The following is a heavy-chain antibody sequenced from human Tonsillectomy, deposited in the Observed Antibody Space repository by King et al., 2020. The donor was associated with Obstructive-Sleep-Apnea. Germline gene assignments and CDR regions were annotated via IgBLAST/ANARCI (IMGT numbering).Heavy chain of an antibody. J-gene: IGHJ4*02. Sequence: QLVQSGGGVVQPGGSLRLSCAASGFTFSSYGMHWVRQAPGKGLEWVAFIRFDGSNKYYADSVKGRFTISRDNSKNTLYLQMNSLRAEDTAVYYCAKDWLYYYDSSGYGPPDYWGQGTLVTVSS. D-gene: IGHD3-22*01. CDR3: AKDWLYYYDSSGYGPPDY. V-gene: IGHV3-30*02. CDR2: IRFDGSNK. CDR1: GFTFSSYG.